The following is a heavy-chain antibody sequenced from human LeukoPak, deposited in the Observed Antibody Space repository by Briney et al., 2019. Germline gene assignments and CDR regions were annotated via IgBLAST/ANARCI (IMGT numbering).Heavy chain of an antibody. V-gene: IGHV1-46*01. CDR2: INPSGGST. CDR1: GYTFTSYY. Sequence: ASVKVSCKASGYTFTSYYMHWVRQAPGQGLEWMGIINPSGGSTSYAQKFQGRVTITADKSTSTAYMELSSLRSEDTAVYYCASFGYSSSWYWGQGTLVTVSS. CDR3: ASFGYSSSWY. D-gene: IGHD6-13*01. J-gene: IGHJ4*02.